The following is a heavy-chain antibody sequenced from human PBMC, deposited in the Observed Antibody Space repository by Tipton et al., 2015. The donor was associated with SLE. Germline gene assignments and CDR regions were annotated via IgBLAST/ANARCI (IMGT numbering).Heavy chain of an antibody. CDR3: ARHASRRSGSYNEIDY. CDR2: IYYSGST. CDR1: GGSISSGDYY. D-gene: IGHD3-10*01. V-gene: IGHV4-39*01. Sequence: TLSLTCIVSGGSISSGDYYWGWIRQPPGKGLEWIGSIYYSGSTYYNPSLKSRVTISVDTSKNQFSLKLSSVTAADTAVYYCARHASRRSGSYNEIDYWGQGTLVVVSS. J-gene: IGHJ4*02.